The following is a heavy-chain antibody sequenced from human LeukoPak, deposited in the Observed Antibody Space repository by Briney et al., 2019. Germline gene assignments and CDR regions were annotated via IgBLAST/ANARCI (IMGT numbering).Heavy chain of an antibody. CDR3: ARGTLYSGWSYYFDY. D-gene: IGHD6-19*01. Sequence: PSETLSLTCTVSGVSISSTSYYWGWIRQPPGKGLEWIGSIYYSGSTYYNPSLKSRVTLSVDMSKNHFSLRLSSVTAADTAVYYCARGTLYSGWSYYFDYWGQGTLVRVSS. CDR1: GVSISSTSYY. CDR2: IYYSGST. V-gene: IGHV4-39*07. J-gene: IGHJ4*02.